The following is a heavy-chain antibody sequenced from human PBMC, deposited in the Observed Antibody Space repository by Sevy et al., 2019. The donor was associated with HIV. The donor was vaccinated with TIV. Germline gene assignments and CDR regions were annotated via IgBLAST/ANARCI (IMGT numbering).Heavy chain of an antibody. CDR2: ISGSGGST. D-gene: IGHD6-13*01. CDR3: AKVGWQQLGFDY. CDR1: GFTFSSYA. J-gene: IGHJ4*02. V-gene: IGHV3-23*01. Sequence: GGSLRLSCAASGFTFSSYAMSWVRHAPGKGLEWVSAISGSGGSTYYADSVKGRFTISRDNSKNTLYLQMNSLRAEDTAVYYCAKVGWQQLGFDYWGQGTLVTVSS.